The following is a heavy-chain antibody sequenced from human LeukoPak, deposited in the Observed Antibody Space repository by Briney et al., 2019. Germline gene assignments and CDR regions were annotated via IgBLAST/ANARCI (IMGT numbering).Heavy chain of an antibody. CDR3: ARVGYSSVWTPFAMDV. D-gene: IGHD6-19*01. J-gene: IGHJ6*02. Sequence: SQTFSLTCAISGDSVSSNSAAWNWIRQSPSRGLERLGRTYYRPKWNNDYAVSVKSRITINPDTSKNQFSLQLNSVTPEDTAVYHCARVGYSSVWTPFAMDVWGQGTTVTVSS. V-gene: IGHV6-1*01. CDR1: GDSVSSNSAA. CDR2: TYYRPKWNN.